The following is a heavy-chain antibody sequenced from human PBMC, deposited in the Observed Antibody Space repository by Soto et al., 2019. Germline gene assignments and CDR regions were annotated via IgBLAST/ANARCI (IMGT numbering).Heavy chain of an antibody. D-gene: IGHD3-22*01. CDR1: GGTISSSSYY. CDR2: IYYSGST. J-gene: IGHJ4*02. Sequence: SETLSLTCTVSGGTISSSSYYWGWIRQPPGKGLEWIGRIYYSGSTYYNPSLKSRVTISVDTSKNQFSLKLSSVTAADTAVYCCARVASTAGPTGYYYDSSGYVDYWGQGTLVTVSS. V-gene: IGHV4-39*07. CDR3: ARVASTAGPTGYYYDSSGYVDY.